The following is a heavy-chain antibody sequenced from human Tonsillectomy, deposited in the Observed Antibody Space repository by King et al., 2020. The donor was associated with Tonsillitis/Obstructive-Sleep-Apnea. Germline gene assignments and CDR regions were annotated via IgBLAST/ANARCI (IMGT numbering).Heavy chain of an antibody. J-gene: IGHJ4*02. CDR1: GFTFSSYS. V-gene: IGHV3-21*01. Sequence: QLVQSGGGLVKPGGSLRLSCAASGFTFSSYSMNWVRQAPGKGLEWVSSISSSSSYIYYADSVKGRFTISRDNANNSLYLQMNSLRAEDTAVYYCARDLSHSWDSSSSELDYWGQGTLVTVSS. CDR3: ARDLSHSWDSSSSELDY. CDR2: ISSSSSYI. D-gene: IGHD6-6*01.